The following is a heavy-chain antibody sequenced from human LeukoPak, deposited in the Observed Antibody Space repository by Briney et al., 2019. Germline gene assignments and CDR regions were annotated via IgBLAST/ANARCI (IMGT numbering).Heavy chain of an antibody. CDR3: ARGRVSSSTWYNTYYYYFYMDV. Sequence: SETLSLTCSVSDDSITMYYWTWIRQPPGKGLEWIGYVDHTGSTNFNPSLNGRVSISRDTTKNLFSLRLRSVTAADTAVYFCARGRVSSSTWYNTYYYYFYMDVWGKGTTVTVSS. CDR1: DDSITMYY. D-gene: IGHD1-1*01. J-gene: IGHJ6*03. CDR2: VDHTGST. V-gene: IGHV4-59*01.